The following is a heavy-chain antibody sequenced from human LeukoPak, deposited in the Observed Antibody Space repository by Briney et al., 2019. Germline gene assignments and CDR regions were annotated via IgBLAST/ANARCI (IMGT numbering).Heavy chain of an antibody. Sequence: GGSLRLSCAPSLFTLSNFWMSWVRQAPGEGLVWVSRIDPAGTTTNYADSVKGRFTTSRNNAKNTLYLQMNSLRAENTALCFCTRGVAGRARHMYGWGGGNTVTVSS. CDR1: LFTLSNFW. J-gene: IGHJ6*01. V-gene: IGHV3-74*01. CDR2: IDPAGTTT. CDR3: TRGVAGRARHMYG. D-gene: IGHD6-6*01.